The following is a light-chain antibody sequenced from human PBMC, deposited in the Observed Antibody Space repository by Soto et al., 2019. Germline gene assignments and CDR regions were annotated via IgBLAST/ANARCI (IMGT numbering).Light chain of an antibody. Sequence: EIVMTQSPATLSVSPGERATLSCRASQSVSSNLAWYQQKPGQAPRLLIHGASTRATGIPARFSGSASGTEFTLTISSLQSEDFAVYYCQQYNNWSYTFGQGTKLEIK. CDR2: GAS. CDR3: QQYNNWSYT. J-gene: IGKJ2*01. CDR1: QSVSSN. V-gene: IGKV3-15*01.